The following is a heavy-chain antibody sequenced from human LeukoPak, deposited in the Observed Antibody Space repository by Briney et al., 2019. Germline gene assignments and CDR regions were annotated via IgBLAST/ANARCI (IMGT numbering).Heavy chain of an antibody. V-gene: IGHV4-34*01. CDR1: GGSFSGYY. CDR3: ARGSTVTTRWFDP. J-gene: IGHJ5*02. CDR2: INHSGST. Sequence: KPSETLSLTCAVHGGSFSGYYWSWIRQPPGKGLEWIGEINHSGSTNYNPSLKSRVTISVDTSKNQFSLKLSSVTAADTAVYYCARGSTVTTRWFDPWGQGTLVTVSS. D-gene: IGHD4-17*01.